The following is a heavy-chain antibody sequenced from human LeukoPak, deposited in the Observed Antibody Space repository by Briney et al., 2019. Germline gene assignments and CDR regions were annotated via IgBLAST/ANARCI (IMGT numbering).Heavy chain of an antibody. J-gene: IGHJ3*02. D-gene: IGHD1-20*01. Sequence: PSGTLSLTCTVSGGXISSGDYYWSWIRQPPGKGLEWIGYIYYSGSTYYNPSLKSRVTISVDTSKNQFSLKLSSVTAADTAVYYCARITGPYDAFDIWGQGTMVTVSS. CDR1: GGXISSGDYY. CDR3: ARITGPYDAFDI. CDR2: IYYSGST. V-gene: IGHV4-30-4*01.